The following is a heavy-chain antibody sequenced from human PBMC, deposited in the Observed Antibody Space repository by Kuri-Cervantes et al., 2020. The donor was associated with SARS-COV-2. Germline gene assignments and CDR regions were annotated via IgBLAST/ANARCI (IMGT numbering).Heavy chain of an antibody. J-gene: IGHJ4*02. CDR1: GFSFSSHS. CDR3: ARDLEIAARLGPFDY. D-gene: IGHD6-6*01. Sequence: GGSLRLSCVASGFSFSSHSMNWVRQAPGKGLEWVSSISGRSNFIYYADSVKGRFTISRDNAKNSLYLQMNSLRAEDTAVYYCARDLEIAARLGPFDYWGQGTLVTVSS. CDR2: ISGRSNFI. V-gene: IGHV3-21*01.